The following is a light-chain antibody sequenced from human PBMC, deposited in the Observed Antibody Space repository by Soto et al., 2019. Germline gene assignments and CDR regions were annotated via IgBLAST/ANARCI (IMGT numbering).Light chain of an antibody. CDR2: KAS. CDR3: QQYNSYPWT. Sequence: DIQMTQSPSTLSESVGDRVTITCRASPSISSWLAWYQQKPGKAPKLLIYKASSLESGVPSRFSGSGSGTEFTLTISSRQPDDSATYYCQQYNSYPWTFGQGTKVEIK. CDR1: PSISSW. J-gene: IGKJ1*01. V-gene: IGKV1-5*03.